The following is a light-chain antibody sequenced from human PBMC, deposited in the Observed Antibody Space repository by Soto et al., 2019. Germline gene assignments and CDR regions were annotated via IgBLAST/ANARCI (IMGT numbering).Light chain of an antibody. CDR2: EVF. Sequence: QSALTRPASVSGSPGQSITISCTGTSSDVGGYDYVSWYQQHPGKVPKLMIYEVFRRPSGISDRFSGSKSGNTASLTISGLQAEDEADYYCCSYTTTSTFVFGAGTKLTVL. V-gene: IGLV2-14*03. CDR1: SSDVGGYDY. J-gene: IGLJ2*01. CDR3: CSYTTTSTFV.